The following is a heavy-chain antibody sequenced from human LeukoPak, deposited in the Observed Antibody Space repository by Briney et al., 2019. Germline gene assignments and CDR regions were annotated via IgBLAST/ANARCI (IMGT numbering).Heavy chain of an antibody. Sequence: SETLSLTYTVSAGSISTYYWTWIRQPPGKGLEWIGYIYYSGSTNYNPSLSSRVTMSVDTSKNQFSLKLSSVTAADTAVYYCARRRTKIPGEAFDCWGQGTLVTVSS. CDR3: ARRRTKIPGEAFDC. D-gene: IGHD1-7*01. CDR1: AGSISTYY. J-gene: IGHJ4*02. V-gene: IGHV4-59*01. CDR2: IYYSGST.